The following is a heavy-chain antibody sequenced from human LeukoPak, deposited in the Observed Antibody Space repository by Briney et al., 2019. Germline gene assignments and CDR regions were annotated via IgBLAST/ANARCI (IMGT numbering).Heavy chain of an antibody. CDR3: AGGGTPDY. J-gene: IGHJ4*02. CDR1: GFTFSSYW. D-gene: IGHD1-7*01. Sequence: GGSLRLPCAASGFTFSSYWMHWVRQAPGKGLVWVSRIKSDESSATYADSVKGRFTISRDNAKNTLYLQMNSLRVEDTAVYYCAGGGTPDYWGQGTLVTVSS. CDR2: IKSDESSA. V-gene: IGHV3-74*01.